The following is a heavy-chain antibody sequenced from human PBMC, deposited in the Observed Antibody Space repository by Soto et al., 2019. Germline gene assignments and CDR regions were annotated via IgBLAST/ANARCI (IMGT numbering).Heavy chain of an antibody. D-gene: IGHD3-10*01. CDR1: GGSFSGYY. CDR2: INHSGST. V-gene: IGHV4-34*01. CDR3: ARAPKFGHYYYYYYGMDV. Sequence: SETLSLTCAVYGGSFSGYYWSWIRQPPGKGLEWIGEINHSGSTNYNPSLKSRVTISVDTSKNQFSLKLSSVTAADTAVYYCARAPKFGHYYYYYYGMDVWGQGTTVTVSS. J-gene: IGHJ6*02.